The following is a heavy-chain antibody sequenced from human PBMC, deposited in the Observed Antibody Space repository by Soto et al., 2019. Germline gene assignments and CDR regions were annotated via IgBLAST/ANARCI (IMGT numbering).Heavy chain of an antibody. V-gene: IGHV1-18*01. CDR3: ARDLRVDYYDSSGYSDY. D-gene: IGHD3-22*01. CDR1: GYTFTSYG. CDR2: ISAYNGNT. Sequence: ASVKVSCKASGYTFTSYGISWVRQAPGQGLEWMGWISAYNGNTNYAQKLQGRVTMTTDTSTSTAYMELRSLRSDDTAVYYCARDLRVDYYDSSGYSDYWGQGTLVTVSS. J-gene: IGHJ4*02.